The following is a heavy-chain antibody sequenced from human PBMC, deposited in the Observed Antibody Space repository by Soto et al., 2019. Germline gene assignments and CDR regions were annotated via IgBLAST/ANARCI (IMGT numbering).Heavy chain of an antibody. CDR3: ARDQLRITIFGVVGCIDV. CDR2: IIPIFGTA. CDR1: GGTFSSYA. Sequence: QVQLVQSGAEVKKPGSSVKVSCKASGGTFSSYAISWVRQAPGQGLEWMGGIIPIFGTANYAQKFQGRVTITADESTSTAYMELSSLRSEDTAVYYCARDQLRITIFGVVGCIDVWGKGTTVTVSS. V-gene: IGHV1-69*12. D-gene: IGHD3-3*01. J-gene: IGHJ6*04.